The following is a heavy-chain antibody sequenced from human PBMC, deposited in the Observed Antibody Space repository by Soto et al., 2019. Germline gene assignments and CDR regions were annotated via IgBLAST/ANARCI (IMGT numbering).Heavy chain of an antibody. V-gene: IGHV3-23*01. CDR3: AKDPVEYSTSGYFDF. CDR1: GFTFSSYA. CDR2: ISGSGGST. Sequence: GGSLRLSRAASGFTFSSYAMSWVRQAPGKGLEWVSAISGSGGSTYYADSVKGRFTISRDNSKNTLYLQMHSLRAEDTAVYYCAKDPVEYSTSGYFDFWGQGSLVTVSS. D-gene: IGHD6-6*01. J-gene: IGHJ4*02.